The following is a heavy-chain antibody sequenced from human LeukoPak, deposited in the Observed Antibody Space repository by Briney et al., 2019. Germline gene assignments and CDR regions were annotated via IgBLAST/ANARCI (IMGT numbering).Heavy chain of an antibody. CDR1: GGSIRSSYYY. CDR3: ARDREDIVVVVAATGGYNWFDP. CDR2: IYDSGST. J-gene: IGHJ5*02. V-gene: IGHV4-39*02. Sequence: SETLSLTCTVSGGSIRSSYYYWGWIRQPPGKGLEWIGSIYDSGSTYYNPSLKSRVTISVDMSKNQFSLKLNSVTAADTAVYYCARDREDIVVVVAATGGYNWFDPWGQGTLVTVSS. D-gene: IGHD2-15*01.